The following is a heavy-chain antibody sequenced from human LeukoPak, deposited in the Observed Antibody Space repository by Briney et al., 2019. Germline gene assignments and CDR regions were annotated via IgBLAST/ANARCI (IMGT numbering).Heavy chain of an antibody. V-gene: IGHV1-2*02. Sequence: ASVKVSCKASGYTFTGYYMHWVRQAPGQGLEWMGWINPNSGGTNYAQKFQGRVTMTRDTSTSTVYMELSSLRSEDTAVYYCARAGWSYDSSGYLDCWGQGTLVTVSS. CDR2: INPNSGGT. CDR1: GYTFTGYY. D-gene: IGHD3-22*01. CDR3: ARAGWSYDSSGYLDC. J-gene: IGHJ4*02.